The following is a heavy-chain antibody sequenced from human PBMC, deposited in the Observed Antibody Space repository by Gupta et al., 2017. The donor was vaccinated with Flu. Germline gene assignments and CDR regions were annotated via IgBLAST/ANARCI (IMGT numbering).Heavy chain of an antibody. CDR3: AKDRGPGYIGDGPPSLLYFDY. CDR2: ISGSCGST. CDR1: GFTFSSYA. J-gene: IGHJ4*02. V-gene: IGHV3-23*01. D-gene: IGHD5-12*01. Sequence: EVQLLESGGGLVQPGGSLRLSCAASGFTFSSYAMRWVRQAPGKWLEWVSAISGSCGSTYYADSVKGRFTIARDNSKKTLYLQMNSLRADDTAVYYGAKDRGPGYIGDGPPSLLYFDYWGQGTLVTVSS.